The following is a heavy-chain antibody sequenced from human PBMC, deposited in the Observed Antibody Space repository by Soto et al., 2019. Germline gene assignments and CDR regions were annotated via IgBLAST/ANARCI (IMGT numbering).Heavy chain of an antibody. CDR1: GFLFSSHG. CDR2: ISNDGDNR. CDR3: TKEMVPDSFPHPMVRGVPSDY. Sequence: GSLRLSCAASGFLFSSHGMHGVRQAAGKGLEWVAVISNDGDNRFYADSVTGRFTISRDNSRNTLYLHMITLRPEDTAVYYCTKEMVPDSFPHPMVRGVPSDYWGPGTLVTVSS. D-gene: IGHD3-10*01. J-gene: IGHJ4*02. V-gene: IGHV3-30*18.